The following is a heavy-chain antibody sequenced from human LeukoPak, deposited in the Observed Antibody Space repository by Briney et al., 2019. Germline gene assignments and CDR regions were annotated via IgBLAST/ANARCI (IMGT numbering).Heavy chain of an antibody. D-gene: IGHD3-22*01. CDR3: ARTTYYYDSSGYGYYFAY. CDR1: GGSISSYY. V-gene: IGHV4-59*08. J-gene: IGHJ4*02. CDR2: IYYSGST. Sequence: SETLSLTCTVSGGSISSYYWSWIRQPPGKGLEWIGYIYYSGSTNYNPSLKSRVTISVDTSKNQFSLKLSSVTAADTAVYYCARTTYYYDSSGYGYYFAYWGQGTLVTVSS.